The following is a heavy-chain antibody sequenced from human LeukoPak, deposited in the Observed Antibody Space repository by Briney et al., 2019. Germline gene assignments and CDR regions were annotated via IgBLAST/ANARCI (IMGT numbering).Heavy chain of an antibody. CDR2: INHSGST. D-gene: IGHD1-26*01. V-gene: IGHV4-34*01. J-gene: IGHJ4*02. Sequence: PSETLSLTCAVYGVSFSGYYWSWIRQPPGKGLEWIGEINHSGSTNYNPSLKSRVTISVDTSKNQFSLKLSSVTAADTAVYYCARGRIRKWELRYFDYWGQGTLVTVSS. CDR1: GVSFSGYY. CDR3: ARGRIRKWELRYFDY.